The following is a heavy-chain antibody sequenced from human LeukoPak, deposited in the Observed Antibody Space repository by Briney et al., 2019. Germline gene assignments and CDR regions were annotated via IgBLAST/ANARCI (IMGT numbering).Heavy chain of an antibody. J-gene: IGHJ6*02. CDR2: IRNKANNYAT. V-gene: IGHV3-73*01. Sequence: PGGSLRLSCAASGFTFSDSTMHWVRQASGKGLEWVGRIRNKANNYATAYATSVKGRFTLSRDDSKNTAYLQMNSLKTEDTALHYCVRGAASGSYYGLGVWGQGATVTVSS. D-gene: IGHD1-26*01. CDR1: GFTFSDST. CDR3: VRGAASGSYYGLGV.